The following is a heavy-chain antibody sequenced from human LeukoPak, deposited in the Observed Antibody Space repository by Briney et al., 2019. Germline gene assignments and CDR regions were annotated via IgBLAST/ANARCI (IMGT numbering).Heavy chain of an antibody. D-gene: IGHD3-3*01. CDR1: VFTSSNAG. J-gene: IGHJ4*02. CDR3: ARGYDFWSGYYRPFDY. Sequence: PGGSWSLSCAASVFTSSNAGMNWFRQPPGKGLEWFGEINHSGSTNYNPSLKSRVTISVDTSKNQFSLKLSSVTAADTAVYYCARGYDFWSGYYRPFDYWGQGTLVTVSS. V-gene: IGHV4-34*01. CDR2: INHSGST.